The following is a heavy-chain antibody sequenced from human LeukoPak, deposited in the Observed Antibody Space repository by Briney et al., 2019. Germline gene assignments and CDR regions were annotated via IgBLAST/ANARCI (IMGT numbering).Heavy chain of an antibody. CDR2: ISYDGNEK. CDR3: ARHDGRTVSWGYGMDV. Sequence: GGSLRLSCAASGFTFSDYYMSWIRQAPGKGLEWVAVISYDGNEKYYADSVKGRFTISRDNPKNTLYLQMNSLRAEDTAVYYCARHDGRTVSWGYGMDVWGQGTTVTVSS. CDR1: GFTFSDYY. D-gene: IGHD4-17*01. J-gene: IGHJ6*02. V-gene: IGHV3-30*03.